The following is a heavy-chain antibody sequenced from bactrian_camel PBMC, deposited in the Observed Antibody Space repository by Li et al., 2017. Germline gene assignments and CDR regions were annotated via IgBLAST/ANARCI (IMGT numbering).Heavy chain of an antibody. CDR2: IRRDDLT. Sequence: HVQLVESGGGLVQPGGSLRLSCAASGYTVSSYCMAWFRQVPGKEREGVAAIRRDDLTAYTDSVKGRFTTSKDNAGNSLFLHMTNLKPEDTAMYYCAADRNDFRSCWRPHYNYWGQGTQVTVS. CDR3: AADRNDFRSCWRPHYNY. J-gene: IGHJ4*01. D-gene: IGHD6*01. CDR1: GYTVSSYC. V-gene: IGHV3S26*01.